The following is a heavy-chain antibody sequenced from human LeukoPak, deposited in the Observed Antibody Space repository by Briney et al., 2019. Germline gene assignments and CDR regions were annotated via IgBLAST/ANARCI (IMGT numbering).Heavy chain of an antibody. V-gene: IGHV1-18*04. CDR2: ISAYNGNT. Sequence: ASVKVSCKASQYTFSNYYMHWVRQAPGQGLEWMGWISAYNGNTNYAQKLQGRVTMTTDTSTSTAYMELRSLRSDDTAVYYCARDPHVITMVRGVILYFDYWGQGTLVTVSS. D-gene: IGHD3-10*01. CDR1: QYTFSNYY. CDR3: ARDPHVITMVRGVILYFDY. J-gene: IGHJ4*02.